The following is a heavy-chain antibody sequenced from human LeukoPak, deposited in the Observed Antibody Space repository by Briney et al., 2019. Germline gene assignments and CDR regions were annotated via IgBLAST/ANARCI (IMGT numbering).Heavy chain of an antibody. CDR1: GYTFTNYG. D-gene: IGHD2-2*02. CDR3: ATGRSYCSSTSCYNYYYMDV. V-gene: IGHV1-18*01. Sequence: ASVKVSCKTSGYTFTNYGISWVRQAPGQGLEWMGWISPYNGNTMYAQKLQGRVTMTEDTSTDTAYMELSSLRSEDTAVYYCATGRSYCSSTSCYNYYYMDVWGKGTTVTVSS. J-gene: IGHJ6*03. CDR2: ISPYNGNT.